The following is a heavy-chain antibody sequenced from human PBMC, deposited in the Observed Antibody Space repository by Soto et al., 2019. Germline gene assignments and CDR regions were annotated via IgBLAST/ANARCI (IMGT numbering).Heavy chain of an antibody. Sequence: GESLKISCKGSGYNFTTYWIGWVRQMPGKGLEWMGIIYPGDSDTRYSPSFQGQVTISADKSISTAYLQWSSLKASDTAMYYCARPTYHYDSSGYAFDYWGQGTLVTVSS. CDR3: ARPTYHYDSSGYAFDY. V-gene: IGHV5-51*01. CDR1: GYNFTTYW. J-gene: IGHJ4*02. D-gene: IGHD3-22*01. CDR2: IYPGDSDT.